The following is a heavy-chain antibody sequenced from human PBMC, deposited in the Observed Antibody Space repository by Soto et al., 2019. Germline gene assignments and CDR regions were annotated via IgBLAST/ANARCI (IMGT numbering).Heavy chain of an antibody. CDR2: ISGSGGST. CDR1: GFTFSSYA. Sequence: EVQLVESGGGLVQPGGSLRLSCAASGFTFSSYAMSWVRQAPGKGLEWVSGISGSGGSTYYADSVKGRFTISRDNSKNTLYLQMNSLRVEDTALYYCAKEVGGWPYYFDYWGQGTLVTVSS. J-gene: IGHJ4*02. CDR3: AKEVGGWPYYFDY. D-gene: IGHD6-19*01. V-gene: IGHV3-23*04.